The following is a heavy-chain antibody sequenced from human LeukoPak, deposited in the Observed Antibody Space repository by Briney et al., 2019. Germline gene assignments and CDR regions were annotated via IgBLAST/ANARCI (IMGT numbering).Heavy chain of an antibody. V-gene: IGHV1-2*02. Sequence: ASVKVSCKAFGYTFTGYYMHWVRQAPGQGLEWMGWINPNSGGTNYAQKFQGRVTMTRDTSISTAYMELSRLRSDDTAVYYCARDAPRFSYGGQGDYWGQGTLVTVSS. CDR3: ARDAPRFSYGGQGDY. CDR1: GYTFTGYY. D-gene: IGHD4-23*01. CDR2: INPNSGGT. J-gene: IGHJ4*02.